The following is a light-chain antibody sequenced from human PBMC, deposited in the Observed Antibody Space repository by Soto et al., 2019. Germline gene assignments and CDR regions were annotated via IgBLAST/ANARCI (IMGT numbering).Light chain of an antibody. Sequence: EIVMTQSPATLSVSPWERATLSCRASQSVSSNLAWYQQKPGQAPSLLIYGASTRATGIPAKFSGSRSGTEFTLTISSLQSEDFAAYYCQQYNNWPITFGPGTKVDIK. J-gene: IGKJ3*01. V-gene: IGKV3-15*01. CDR1: QSVSSN. CDR3: QQYNNWPIT. CDR2: GAS.